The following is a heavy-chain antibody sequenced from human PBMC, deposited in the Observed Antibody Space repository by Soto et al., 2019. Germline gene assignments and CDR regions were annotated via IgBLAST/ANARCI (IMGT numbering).Heavy chain of an antibody. J-gene: IGHJ4*02. CDR2: IYYSGST. CDR3: ARIGSYLDY. V-gene: IGHV4-59*01. D-gene: IGHD1-26*01. Sequence: SETLSLTCTVSGGSISSYYWSWIRQPPGKGLEWIGYIYYSGSTNYNPSLKSRVTISVDTSKNQFSLKLSSVTAADTAVYYCARIGSYLDYWGQGTLVTVSS. CDR1: GGSISSYY.